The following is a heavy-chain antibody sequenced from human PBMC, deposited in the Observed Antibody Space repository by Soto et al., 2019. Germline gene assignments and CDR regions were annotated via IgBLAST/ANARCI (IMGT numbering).Heavy chain of an antibody. CDR3: ARVVLEWLPTSGFDY. Sequence: QIPLVQSGAEVKKPGASVKVSCKASGYSFTSYGITWVRQAPGQGPEWLGWITAENGNTNYAQKFQGRGTMTTDTSTNTAYMDLRGLRSDDTAVYYCARVVLEWLPTSGFDYWGQGTMVTVSS. V-gene: IGHV1-18*04. CDR1: GYSFTSYG. D-gene: IGHD3-3*01. J-gene: IGHJ4*02. CDR2: ITAENGNT.